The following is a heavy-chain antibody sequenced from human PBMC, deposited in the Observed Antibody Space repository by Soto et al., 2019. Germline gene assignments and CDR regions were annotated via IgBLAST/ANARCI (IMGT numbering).Heavy chain of an antibody. Sequence: QVQLQESGPGLVKPSEPLSLTCSVSGGSFSSYFLGWVRQSSGKGMEWIAYIYYTGGTNYSPSLRSRANMAIDTSKCQFSLTLKSVTAADTGVYYCVAITGPHYMDVWGKGTTVTVSS. V-gene: IGHV4-59*08. CDR1: GGSFSSYF. CDR2: IYYTGGT. J-gene: IGHJ6*03. CDR3: VAITGPHYMDV.